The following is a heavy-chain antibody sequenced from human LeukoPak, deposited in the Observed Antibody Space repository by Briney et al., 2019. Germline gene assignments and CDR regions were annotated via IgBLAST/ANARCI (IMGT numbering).Heavy chain of an antibody. CDR1: GLTFSGAW. CDR2: IKSDGTAT. J-gene: IGHJ4*02. Sequence: GGSLRLSCAASGLTFSGAWMHWVRQTPGKGLVWISHIKSDGTATYADSVRGRFTISRDNAKNTLYLQMNNLRADDTGIYYCARDGSYKLDYWGQGALVTVSS. V-gene: IGHV3-74*01. CDR3: ARDGSYKLDY. D-gene: IGHD1-26*01.